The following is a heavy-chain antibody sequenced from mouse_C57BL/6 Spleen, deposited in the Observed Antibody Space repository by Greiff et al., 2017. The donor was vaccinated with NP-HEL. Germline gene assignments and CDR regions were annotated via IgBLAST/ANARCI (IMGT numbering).Heavy chain of an antibody. V-gene: IGHV14-3*01. Sequence: VHVKQSVAELVRPGASVKLSCTASGFNIKNTYMHWVKQRPEQGLEWIGRIDPANGNTKYAPKFQGKATITADTSSNTAYLQLSSLTSEDTAIYYCARGYYGSSYDWFAYWGQGTLVTVSA. CDR3: ARGYYGSSYDWFAY. D-gene: IGHD1-1*01. J-gene: IGHJ3*01. CDR2: IDPANGNT. CDR1: GFNIKNTY.